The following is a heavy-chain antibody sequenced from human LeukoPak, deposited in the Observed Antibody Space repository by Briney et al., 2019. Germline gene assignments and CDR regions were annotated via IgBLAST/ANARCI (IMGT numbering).Heavy chain of an antibody. J-gene: IGHJ4*02. V-gene: IGHV4-31*03. CDR1: GGSISSGGYY. CDR2: IYYSGST. CDR3: ARGFHDSRLIDY. D-gene: IGHD3-22*01. Sequence: SETLSLTCTVSGGSISSGGYYWSWIRQHPGKGLGWIGYIYYSGSTYYNPSLKSRVTISVDTSKNQFSLKLSSVTAADTAVYYCARGFHDSRLIDYWGQGTLVTVSS.